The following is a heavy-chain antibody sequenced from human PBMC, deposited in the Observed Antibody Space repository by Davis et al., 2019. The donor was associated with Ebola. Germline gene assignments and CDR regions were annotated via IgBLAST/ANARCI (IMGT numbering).Heavy chain of an antibody. D-gene: IGHD1-1*01. CDR3: AGDPNWESGS. J-gene: IGHJ5*02. CDR2: IRYDGNNQ. Sequence: GESLKISCAASGFSFSSFGMHWVRKASGKGLEWVAVIRYDGNNQYYADSVKGRFTISRDNSKNMLYLQMDSLRIADTAKYFCAGDPNWESGSWGQGTPVSVSS. V-gene: IGHV3-33*08. CDR1: GFSFSSFG.